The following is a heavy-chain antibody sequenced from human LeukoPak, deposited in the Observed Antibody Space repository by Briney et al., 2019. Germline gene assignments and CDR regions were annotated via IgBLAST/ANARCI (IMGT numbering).Heavy chain of an antibody. J-gene: IGHJ5*02. CDR1: GFTFSSYW. D-gene: IGHD2-2*01. CDR2: INTDGSAT. CDR3: ARDLWGTTPAPIP. V-gene: IGHV3-74*03. Sequence: PGGSLRLSCTASGFTFSSYWMHWVRQAPGKGLVWVSGINTDGSATTYADSVKGRFTISRDNTKNSLYLQLNSLRAEDTAVYYCARDLWGTTPAPIPWGQGTLVIVSS.